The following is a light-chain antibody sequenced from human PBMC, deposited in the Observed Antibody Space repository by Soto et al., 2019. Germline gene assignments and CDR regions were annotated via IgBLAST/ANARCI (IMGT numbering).Light chain of an antibody. V-gene: IGKV3-11*01. J-gene: IGKJ5*01. CDR3: QQRSDWPLT. CDR1: QSVSSH. CDR2: EAS. Sequence: EIVLTQSPATLSLSPGERATLSCRASQSVSSHLAWYQHNPGQAPRLLIYEASNRATGIPARFSGSGSGTDFTLTISSLEPEDFEVYYCQQRSDWPLTFGQGTRLEIK.